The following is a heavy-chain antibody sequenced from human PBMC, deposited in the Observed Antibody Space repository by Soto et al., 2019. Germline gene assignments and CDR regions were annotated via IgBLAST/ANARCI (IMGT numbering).Heavy chain of an antibody. CDR1: GGSFSGYY. Sequence: QVQLQQWGAGLLKPSETLSLTCAVYGGSFSGYYWSWIRQPPGKGLEWIGEINHSGSTNYNPSLKSRVTISVDTSKNQFSLKLSSVTAADTAVYYYARWPRNCSGGSCQVHDAFDIWGQGTMVTVSS. CDR2: INHSGST. D-gene: IGHD2-15*01. V-gene: IGHV4-34*01. J-gene: IGHJ3*02. CDR3: ARWPRNCSGGSCQVHDAFDI.